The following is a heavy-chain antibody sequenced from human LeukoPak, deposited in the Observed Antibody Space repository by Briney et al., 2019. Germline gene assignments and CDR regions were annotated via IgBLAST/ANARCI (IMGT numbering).Heavy chain of an antibody. D-gene: IGHD6-19*01. V-gene: IGHV4-34*01. CDR2: INHSGST. J-gene: IGHJ4*02. Sequence: SETLSLTCAVYGGSFSGYYWSWIRQPPGKGLEWIGEINHSGSTNYNPSLKSRVTISVDTSKNQFSLKLSSVTAADTAVYYCARDKYSSGWCRRAGYFDYWGQGTLVTVSS. CDR1: GGSFSGYY. CDR3: ARDKYSSGWCRRAGYFDY.